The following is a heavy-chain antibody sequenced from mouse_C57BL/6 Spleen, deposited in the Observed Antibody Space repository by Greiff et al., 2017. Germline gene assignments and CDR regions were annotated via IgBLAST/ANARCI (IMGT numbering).Heavy chain of an antibody. CDR1: GFNIKNTY. Sequence: VQLQQSVAELVRPGASVKLSCTASGFNIKNTYMHWVKQRPEQGLEWIGRIDPANGNTKYAPKFQGKATITADTSSHTAYLQLSSLKSEDTAIYYCASPITTVVANWYFDVWGTGTTVTVSS. CDR2: IDPANGNT. V-gene: IGHV14-3*01. CDR3: ASPITTVVANWYFDV. J-gene: IGHJ1*03. D-gene: IGHD1-1*01.